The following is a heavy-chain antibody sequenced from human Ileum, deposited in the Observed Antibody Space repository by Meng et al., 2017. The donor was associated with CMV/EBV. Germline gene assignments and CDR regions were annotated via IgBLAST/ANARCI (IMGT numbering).Heavy chain of an antibody. J-gene: IGHJ4*01. CDR3: ARERSLPGYYNGVDY. CDR1: GFSFSNYA. CDR2: ISYDGSNK. V-gene: IGHV3-30-3*01. D-gene: IGHD3-9*01. Sequence: GESLKISCAASGFSFSNYAMHWVRQAPGKGLEWVAVISYDGSNKYSADSVKGRFTISRDNSKTTLLLQMNSLRIEDTAVYYCARERSLPGYYNGVDYWGQGTLVTVSS.